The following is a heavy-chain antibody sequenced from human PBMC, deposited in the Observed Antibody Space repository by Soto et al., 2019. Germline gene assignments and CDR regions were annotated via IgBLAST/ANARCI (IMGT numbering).Heavy chain of an antibody. CDR1: GFTFSNYW. V-gene: IGHV3-74*01. J-gene: IGHJ5*02. CDR3: APDLGGPQGS. CDR2: MNEDGTTI. Sequence: HPGGSLRLSCAASGFTFSNYWMHWVRQGPGKGLVWVSRMNEDGTTIDYADSVKGRFTISRDNAKSTLYLQMNSLRAEDTAVYYCAPDLGGPQGSWGQGTLVTVSS. D-gene: IGHD3-16*01.